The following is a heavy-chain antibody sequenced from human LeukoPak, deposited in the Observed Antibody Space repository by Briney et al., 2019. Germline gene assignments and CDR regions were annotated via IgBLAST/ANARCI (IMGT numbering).Heavy chain of an antibody. Sequence: GRSLRLSCAASGFTFSSYAMHWVRQAPGKGLEWVAVISYDGGNKYYADSVKGRFTISRDNSKNTLYLQMNSLRAEDTAVYYCARDQGDYGDHVLDYWGQGTLVTVSS. V-gene: IGHV3-30*04. CDR1: GFTFSSYA. CDR3: ARDQGDYGDHVLDY. J-gene: IGHJ4*02. CDR2: ISYDGGNK. D-gene: IGHD4-17*01.